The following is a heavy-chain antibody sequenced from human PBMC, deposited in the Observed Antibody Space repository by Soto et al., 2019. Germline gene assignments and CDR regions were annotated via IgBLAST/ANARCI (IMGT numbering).Heavy chain of an antibody. CDR2: IYSGGYT. D-gene: IGHD4-17*01. CDR1: GFTSSNY. Sequence: GGSLRLSCAASGFTSSNYMSWVRQVPGKRLEWVSVIYSGGYTHYADSVKGRFTISRHNIKNTLYLQMNSLRAEDTAVYYCARVYGDYGGFFEYWGQGTQVTVSS. J-gene: IGHJ4*02. V-gene: IGHV3-53*04. CDR3: ARVYGDYGGFFEY.